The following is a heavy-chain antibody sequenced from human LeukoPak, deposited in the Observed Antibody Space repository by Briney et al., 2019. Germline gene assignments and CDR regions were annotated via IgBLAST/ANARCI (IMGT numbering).Heavy chain of an antibody. CDR3: ARVGGSHYYDSSGLDY. D-gene: IGHD3-22*01. V-gene: IGHV4-30-4*02. CDR1: GGSISSGDYY. J-gene: IGHJ4*02. Sequence: SETLSLTCTVSGGSISSGDYYWSWIRQPPGKGLEWIGYIYYSGSTYYNPSLKSRVTISVDTSKNQFSLKLSSVTAADTAVYYCARVGGSHYYDSSGLDYWGQGTLVTVSS. CDR2: IYYSGST.